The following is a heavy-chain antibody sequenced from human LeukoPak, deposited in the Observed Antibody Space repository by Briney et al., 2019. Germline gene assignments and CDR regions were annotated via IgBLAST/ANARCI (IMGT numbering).Heavy chain of an antibody. V-gene: IGHV4-39*02. D-gene: IGHD4-11*01. CDR1: GGSISSGSYY. CDR2: MYYSGRT. J-gene: IGHJ5*02. Sequence: SETLYLTCTVSGGSISSGSYYWGWFRQPPGKGLEWIGNMYYSGRTYYNPSLKSRVTISVDTSKNQFSLKLSSVTAADTAVYYCARDYIKTRWFDPWGQGTLVTVS. CDR3: ARDYIKTRWFDP.